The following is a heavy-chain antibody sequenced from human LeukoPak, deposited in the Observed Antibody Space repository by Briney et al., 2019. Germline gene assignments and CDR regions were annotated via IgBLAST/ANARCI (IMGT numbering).Heavy chain of an antibody. CDR2: ISETI. CDR1: XFVFSRDN. CDR3: VREVGRPKTFYFDS. Sequence: GGXLRLSCXASXFVFSRDNMNWVRQAPGKGLEWVAHISETIYYSDSVQGRFTISRDNAKNSLYLQMSNLRVDDTAMYYCVREVGRPKTFYFDSWGRGTPVTVSS. J-gene: IGHJ4*02. D-gene: IGHD3-16*01. V-gene: IGHV3-48*04.